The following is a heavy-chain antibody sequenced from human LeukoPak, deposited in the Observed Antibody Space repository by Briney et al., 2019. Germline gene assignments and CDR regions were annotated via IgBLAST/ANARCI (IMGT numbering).Heavy chain of an antibody. CDR1: GFTFSDYH. CDR3: ARGPVSSSGCFGY. V-gene: IGHV3-11*01. J-gene: IGHJ4*02. CDR2: ISSSGGTI. Sequence: GGSLRLSCAASGFTFSDYHMSWIRQAPGKGLEWVSYISSSGGTISYADSVKGRFTISRDNAKNSLYLQMNSLRVEDTAVYYCARGPVSSSGCFGYWGQGTLVTVSS. D-gene: IGHD6-19*01.